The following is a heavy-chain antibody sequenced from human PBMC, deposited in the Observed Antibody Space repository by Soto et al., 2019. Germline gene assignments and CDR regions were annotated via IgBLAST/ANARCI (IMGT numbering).Heavy chain of an antibody. CDR3: ARDSLQIQLWSRDYYYYGMDV. J-gene: IGHJ6*02. V-gene: IGHV1-46*01. CDR2: INPSGGST. D-gene: IGHD5-18*01. CDR1: GYTFTSYY. Sequence: ASVKVSCKASGYTFTSYYMHWVRQAPGQGLEWMGIINPSGGSTSYAQKFQGRVTMTRDTSTSTVYMELSSLRSEDTAVYYCARDSLQIQLWSRDYYYYGMDVWGQGTTFTVSS.